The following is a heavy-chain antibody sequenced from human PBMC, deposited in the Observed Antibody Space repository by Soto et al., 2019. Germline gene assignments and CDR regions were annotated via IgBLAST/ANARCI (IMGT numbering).Heavy chain of an antibody. D-gene: IGHD6-13*01. V-gene: IGHV5-51*01. Sequence: PGESLKISCKGSGYSFTSYWIGWVRQMPGKGLEWMGIIYPGDSDTRYSPSFQGQVTISADKSISTAYLQWSSLKASDTAMYYCARLNLKRASGTVLVHGPNWFDSRGQGPLVTVSS. J-gene: IGHJ5*01. CDR2: IYPGDSDT. CDR3: ARLNLKRASGTVLVHGPNWFDS. CDR1: GYSFTSYW.